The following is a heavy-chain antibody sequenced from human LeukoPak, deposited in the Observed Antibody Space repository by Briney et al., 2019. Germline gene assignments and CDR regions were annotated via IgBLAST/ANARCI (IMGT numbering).Heavy chain of an antibody. J-gene: IGHJ4*02. CDR1: GDSITSSNYY. CDR3: ARGNSGSYSDFDY. D-gene: IGHD1-26*01. V-gene: IGHV4-39*07. Sequence: PSETLSLTCTVSGDSITSSNYYWGWFRQSPGKGPEWIGSIYSSGSTYYSPSLKSRVTISVDTSKNQFSLKLSSVTAADTAVYYCARGNSGSYSDFDYWGQGTLVTVSS. CDR2: IYSSGST.